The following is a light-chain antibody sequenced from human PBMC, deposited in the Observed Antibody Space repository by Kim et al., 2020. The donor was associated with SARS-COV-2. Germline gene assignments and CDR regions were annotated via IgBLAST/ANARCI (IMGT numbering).Light chain of an antibody. CDR1: QSVKSY. J-gene: IGKJ3*01. V-gene: IGKV3-11*01. CDR3: QQRSGWPPILT. Sequence: EIVLTQSPATLSLSPGERATLSCRASQSVKSYLAWYQQKPGQPPRLLIYGASNRATGIPVRFSGSGSGTDFTLTISSLEPEDFAVYYCQQRSGWPPILTFGPGTKVDIK. CDR2: GAS.